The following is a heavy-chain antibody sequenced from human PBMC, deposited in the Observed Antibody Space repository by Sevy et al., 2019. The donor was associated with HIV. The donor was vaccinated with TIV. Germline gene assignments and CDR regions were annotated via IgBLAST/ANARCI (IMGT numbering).Heavy chain of an antibody. CDR1: GNTLTEFA. J-gene: IGHJ4*02. D-gene: IGHD3-22*01. Sequence: ASVKVSCKVSGNTLTEFAMHWVRQAPGKGLEWMGTFDPEDDQTIYAQNFQDRVTMTEDTSTDTAFMELSGLRSDDTAVYYCATTKDYYDSSAYPFEYWGQGTLVTVSS. CDR3: ATTKDYYDSSAYPFEY. CDR2: FDPEDDQT. V-gene: IGHV1-24*01.